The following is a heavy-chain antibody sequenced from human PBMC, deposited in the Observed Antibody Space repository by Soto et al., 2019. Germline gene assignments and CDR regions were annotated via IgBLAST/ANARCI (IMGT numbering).Heavy chain of an antibody. CDR3: ARQEKDYYGSGSYYTRLFDY. D-gene: IGHD3-10*01. Sequence: PSETLSLTCPVSGGSISSSSYYWGWIRQPPGKGLEWIGSIYYSGSTYYNPSLKSRVTISVDTSKNQFSLKLSSVTAADTAVYYCARQEKDYYGSGSYYTRLFDYWGKGTLVTVSS. CDR1: GGSISSSSYY. J-gene: IGHJ4*02. CDR2: IYYSGST. V-gene: IGHV4-39*01.